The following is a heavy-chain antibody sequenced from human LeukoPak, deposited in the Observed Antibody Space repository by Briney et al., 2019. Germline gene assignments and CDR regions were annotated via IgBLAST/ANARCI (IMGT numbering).Heavy chain of an antibody. CDR2: INWNGGST. Sequence: GGSLRLSCAASGFTFDDYGMSWVRQAPGKGLEWVSGINWNGGSTGYADSVKGRFTISRDNAKNSLYLQMNSLRAEDTAVYYCAKGYCSSTSCYGIDYWGQGTLVTVSS. D-gene: IGHD2-2*01. CDR3: AKGYCSSTSCYGIDY. CDR1: GFTFDDYG. J-gene: IGHJ4*02. V-gene: IGHV3-20*04.